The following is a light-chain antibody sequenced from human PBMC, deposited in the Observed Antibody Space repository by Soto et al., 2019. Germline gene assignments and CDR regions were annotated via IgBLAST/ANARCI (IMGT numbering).Light chain of an antibody. CDR1: SSNIGSHT. J-gene: IGLJ2*01. CDR2: SNT. CDR3: AAWDDSLNGVV. V-gene: IGLV1-44*01. Sequence: QLVLTQPPSASGTPGQTIAISCSGGSSNIGSHTVNWYQQLPGTAPRLLIYSNTQRPSGVPDRFSGSKSGTSASLAISGLQSEYEGDYYCAAWDDSLNGVVFGGGTQPTAL.